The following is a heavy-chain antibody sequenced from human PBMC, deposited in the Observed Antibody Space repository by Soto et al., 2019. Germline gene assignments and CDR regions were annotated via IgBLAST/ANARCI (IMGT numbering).Heavy chain of an antibody. CDR3: VRERSGYSYADS. CDR2: ISGSGDRT. Sequence: EVQLLDSGGGLVQPGGSLRLSCAASGFTFSDYAMSWLRQPPGKGREWVSAISGSGDRTYYADSVKGRFTISRDNSKNELYLQMNRLRAEDSVVYYCVRERSGYSYADSWGQGNLVTVS. J-gene: IGHJ4*02. V-gene: IGHV3-23*01. D-gene: IGHD5-18*01. CDR1: GFTFSDYA.